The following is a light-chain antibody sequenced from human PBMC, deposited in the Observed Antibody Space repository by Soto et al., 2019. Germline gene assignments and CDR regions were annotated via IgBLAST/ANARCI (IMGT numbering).Light chain of an antibody. CDR2: DVT. Sequence: QSALTQPASVSGSPGQSITISCTGTSSDVGAYNYVSWYQQLPDKAPKLMIYDVTYRPSGVSNRFSDSKSGKTASLTISGLQAEDEADYFCSSYTTSSTLVFGGGTKVTVL. CDR1: SSDVGAYNY. CDR3: SSYTTSSTLV. J-gene: IGLJ3*02. V-gene: IGLV2-14*03.